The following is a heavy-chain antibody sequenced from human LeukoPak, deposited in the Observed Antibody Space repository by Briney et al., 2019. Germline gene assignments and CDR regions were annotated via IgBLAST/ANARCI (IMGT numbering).Heavy chain of an antibody. CDR1: GFTFSSYG. V-gene: IGHV3-23*01. CDR2: ITGRGENI. CDR3: AKGKDYYLDY. J-gene: IGHJ4*02. Sequence: GGSLRLSCAASGFTFSSYGMNWVRQAPGKGLEWVSGITGRGENIYYAGSVKGRFTISRDNSKNTLYVQMNSLRAEDTAVYYCAKGKDYYLDYWGQGTLVTVSS. D-gene: IGHD3-10*01.